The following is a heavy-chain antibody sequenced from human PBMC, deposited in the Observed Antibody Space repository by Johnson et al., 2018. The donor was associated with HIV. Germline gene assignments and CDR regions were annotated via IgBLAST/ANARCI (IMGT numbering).Heavy chain of an antibody. CDR3: AKGYGPGSPHGAFDI. Sequence: MQLVESGGDLVQPGGSLGLSCAASGFTFRSYAMSWVRQAPGRGLEWVSSISGTGGTTYYADYVKGRFTISRVNSENTLYLQMNSLRAEDTAVYYCAKGYGPGSPHGAFDIWGQGTMVTVSS. CDR1: GFTFRSYA. V-gene: IGHV3-23*04. J-gene: IGHJ3*02. D-gene: IGHD3-10*01. CDR2: ISGTGGTT.